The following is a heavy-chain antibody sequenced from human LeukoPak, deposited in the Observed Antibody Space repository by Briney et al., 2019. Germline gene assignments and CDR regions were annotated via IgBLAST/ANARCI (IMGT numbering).Heavy chain of an antibody. D-gene: IGHD3/OR15-3a*01. Sequence: PGGSLRLSCAASGFTFSSNWMSWVRQAPGKGLEWVANIKQDGSEKYYVDSVKGRFTISRDNAKNSLYLQMNSLRAEDTAVYYCARGYFGTSKYWGQGTLVTVSS. CDR1: GFTFSSNW. CDR2: IKQDGSEK. J-gene: IGHJ4*02. V-gene: IGHV3-7*01. CDR3: ARGYFGTSKY.